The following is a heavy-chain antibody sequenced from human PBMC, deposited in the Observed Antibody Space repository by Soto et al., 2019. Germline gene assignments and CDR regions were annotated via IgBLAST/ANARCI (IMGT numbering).Heavy chain of an antibody. CDR3: ARGSGDTYGYTDY. D-gene: IGHD5-18*01. CDR2: ISSSSTYI. J-gene: IGHJ4*02. Sequence: EVQLVESGGGLVKPGGSLRLSCAASGFTFSSYSMNWVRQAPGKGLEWVSSISSSSTYIYYADSVKGRFIISRDNARNSVYLQMNSLRAEDTAVYYCARGSGDTYGYTDYWGQGSLVTVSS. V-gene: IGHV3-21*01. CDR1: GFTFSSYS.